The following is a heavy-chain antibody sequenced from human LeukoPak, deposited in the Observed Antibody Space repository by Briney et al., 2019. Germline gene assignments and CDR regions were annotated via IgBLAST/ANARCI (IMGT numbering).Heavy chain of an antibody. CDR3: ARATYDFWSGYYSEAYYYYMDV. J-gene: IGHJ6*03. V-gene: IGHV1-2*02. CDR1: GYTFTSYD. Sequence: GASVKVSCKASGYTFTSYDINWVRQATGQGLEWMGWINPNSGGTNYAQKFQGRVTMTRDTSISTAYMELSRLRSDDTAVYYCARATYDFWSGYYSEAYYYYMDVWGKGTTATVSS. D-gene: IGHD3-3*01. CDR2: INPNSGGT.